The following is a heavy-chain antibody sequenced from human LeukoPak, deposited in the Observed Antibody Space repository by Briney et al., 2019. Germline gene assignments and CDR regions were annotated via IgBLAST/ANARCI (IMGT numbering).Heavy chain of an antibody. CDR2: IYTSGST. CDR1: GGSISSGSYY. CDR3: ARRAERGWGYFDY. Sequence: PSQTLSLTCTVSGGSISSGSYYWSWIRQPAGKGLEWIGRIYTSGSTNYNPSLKSRVTISVDTSKNQASLKLRSVTAADTAVYYCARRAERGWGYFDYWGQGTLVTVSS. J-gene: IGHJ4*02. D-gene: IGHD3-16*01. V-gene: IGHV4-61*02.